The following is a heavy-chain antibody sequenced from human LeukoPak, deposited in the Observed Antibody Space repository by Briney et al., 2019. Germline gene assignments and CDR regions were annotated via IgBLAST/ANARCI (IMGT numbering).Heavy chain of an antibody. D-gene: IGHD3-3*01. V-gene: IGHV4-39*07. J-gene: IGHJ5*02. Sequence: SGTLSLTCSVSGGAIRSSSYYWGWIRQPPGKGLEWIGSIYYSGSTYYNPSLKSRVTISVDTSKNQFSLKLSSVTAADTAVYYCARSFLEWNNWFDPWGQGTLVTVSS. CDR2: IYYSGST. CDR3: ARSFLEWNNWFDP. CDR1: GGAIRSSSYY.